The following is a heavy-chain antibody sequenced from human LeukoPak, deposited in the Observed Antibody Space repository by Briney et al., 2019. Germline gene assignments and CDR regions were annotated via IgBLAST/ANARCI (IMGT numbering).Heavy chain of an antibody. Sequence: ASVKVSCKASGYTYTSYDINWVRQATGQGLEWMGWMNPNSGNTGYAQKFQGRVTMTRNTSISTAYMELSSLRSEDTAVYYCARVLKRPRPPPGYSLGYWGQGTLVTVSS. V-gene: IGHV1-8*01. CDR1: GYTYTSYD. D-gene: IGHD5-18*01. CDR3: ARVLKRPRPPPGYSLGY. J-gene: IGHJ4*02. CDR2: MNPNSGNT.